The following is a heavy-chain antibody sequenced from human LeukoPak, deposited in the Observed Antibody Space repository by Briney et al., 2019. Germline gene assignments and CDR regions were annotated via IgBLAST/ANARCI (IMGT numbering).Heavy chain of an antibody. D-gene: IGHD5-12*01. V-gene: IGHV4-59*01. J-gene: IGHJ3*02. Sequence: SETLSLTCTVSGGSIRSYYWSWIRQPPGKGLEWIGYIYYRGSTNYNPSLKSRASISVDTSKNQFSLKLSSVTAADTAVYYCARDLYSGYDCVGFNIWGQGTVVTVSS. CDR1: GGSIRSYY. CDR2: IYYRGST. CDR3: ARDLYSGYDCVGFNI.